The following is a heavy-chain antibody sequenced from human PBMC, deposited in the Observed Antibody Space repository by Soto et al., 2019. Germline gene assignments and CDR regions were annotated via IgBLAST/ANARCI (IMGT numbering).Heavy chain of an antibody. D-gene: IGHD6-13*01. CDR2: IIPILGIA. J-gene: IGHJ4*02. CDR3: ARDLGGAAAGFDY. V-gene: IGHV1-69*04. CDR1: GGTFSSYT. Sequence: SVKVSCKASGGTFSSYTISWVRQAPGQGLEWMGRIIPILGIANYAQKFQGRVTITADKSTSTAYMELSSLRSEDTAVYYCARDLGGAAAGFDYWGQGTLVTVSS.